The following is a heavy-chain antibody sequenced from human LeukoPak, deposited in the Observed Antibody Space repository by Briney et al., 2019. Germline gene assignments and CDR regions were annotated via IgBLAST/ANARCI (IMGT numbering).Heavy chain of an antibody. Sequence: PSETLSLTCTVSGDSISSIYWSWIRQPPGKGLEWIGYIYYSGGTDYNPSLKSQVTISVDTSKNQFSLKLRSVTAADTAVYYCARHVTISGPYDASDIWGQGTMVTVSP. D-gene: IGHD5-24*01. CDR1: GDSISSIY. V-gene: IGHV4-59*08. J-gene: IGHJ3*02. CDR3: ARHVTISGPYDASDI. CDR2: IYYSGGT.